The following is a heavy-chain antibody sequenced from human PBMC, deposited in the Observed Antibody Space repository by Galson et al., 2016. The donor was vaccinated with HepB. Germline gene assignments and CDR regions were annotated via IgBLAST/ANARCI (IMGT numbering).Heavy chain of an antibody. V-gene: IGHV4-59*01. CDR3: ARIPLSYYYESSPVDGRDV. D-gene: IGHD3-22*01. Sequence: SETLSLTCTVSGSSIRRSYWSWIRQPPGKGLEWIGYIDDTGSTKYNLSLKGRVTISVDTSKNQFSLKLSSVTAADTAVYYCARIPLSYYYESSPVDGRDVWGQGTTVTVS. CDR1: GSSIRRSY. CDR2: IDDTGST. J-gene: IGHJ6*02.